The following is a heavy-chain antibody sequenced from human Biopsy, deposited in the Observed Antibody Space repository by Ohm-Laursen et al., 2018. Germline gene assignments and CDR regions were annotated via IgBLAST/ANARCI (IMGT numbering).Heavy chain of an antibody. CDR1: GYTFTTYG. Sequence: ASVKVSCKASGYTFTTYGISWVRQAPGQGLEWMGWINTYSGNTNYGKKFHDRVIMTSDTSTSTAYLEVSSLTFEDTAVYYCARAVRYRLLSDPWGQGTLVIVSS. CDR3: ARAVRYRLLSDP. D-gene: IGHD2/OR15-2a*01. V-gene: IGHV1-18*01. J-gene: IGHJ5*02. CDR2: INTYSGNT.